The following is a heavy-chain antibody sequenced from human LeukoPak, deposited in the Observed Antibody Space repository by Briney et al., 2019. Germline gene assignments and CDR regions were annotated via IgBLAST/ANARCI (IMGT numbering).Heavy chain of an antibody. CDR2: IYYSGST. J-gene: IGHJ4*02. Sequence: SQTLSLTXTVSGGSISSGDYHWSWIRQPPGKGLEWIGYIYYSGSTYYNPSLKSRVTMSVDTSKNQFSLKLSSVTAADTAVYYCARLGSPYSSGWRRYFDYGGQGTLVTVSS. D-gene: IGHD6-19*01. CDR3: ARLGSPYSSGWRRYFDY. V-gene: IGHV4-30-4*08. CDR1: GGSISSGDYH.